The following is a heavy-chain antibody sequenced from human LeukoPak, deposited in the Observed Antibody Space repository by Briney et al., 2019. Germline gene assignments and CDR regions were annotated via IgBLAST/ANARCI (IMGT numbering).Heavy chain of an antibody. D-gene: IGHD6-6*01. CDR2: IIPIFGTA. Sequence: SVKVSCKASGGTFSSYAISWVRQAPGQGLAWMGGIIPIFGTANYAQKFQGRVTITTDKSTSTAYMELSSLRSEDTAVYYCARDQGIAARGYYYYMDVWGKGTTVTVSS. J-gene: IGHJ6*03. V-gene: IGHV1-69*05. CDR1: GGTFSSYA. CDR3: ARDQGIAARGYYYYMDV.